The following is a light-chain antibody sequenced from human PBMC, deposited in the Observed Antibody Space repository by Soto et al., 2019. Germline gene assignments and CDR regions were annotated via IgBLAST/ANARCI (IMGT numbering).Light chain of an antibody. CDR3: AAWEDSLNAVV. V-gene: IGLV1-44*01. CDR2: TNN. CDR1: TSNLGGNT. J-gene: IGLJ2*01. Sequence: QAVVTQPPSVSGTPGHTVSISCSGSTSNLGGNTVNWYQQLPGTAPKLLIYTNNQRPSGVTDRCSGSKSGTSASLAISGLRAEDEADFYCAAWEDSLNAVVFGGGTTLTVL.